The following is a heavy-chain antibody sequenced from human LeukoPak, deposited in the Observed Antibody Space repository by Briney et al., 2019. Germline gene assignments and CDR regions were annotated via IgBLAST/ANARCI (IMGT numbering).Heavy chain of an antibody. CDR2: INPSGGST. CDR1: GYTFTSYY. D-gene: IGHD3-22*01. CDR3: ARVGSDYYDTTPWFDP. Sequence: ASVKVSCKAFGYTFTSYYMQWVRQAPGQGLEWMGIINPSGGSTSYAQKFQGRVTMTRDMSTSTVYMELSSLRSEDTAVYYCARVGSDYYDTTPWFDPWGQGTLVTVSS. J-gene: IGHJ5*02. V-gene: IGHV1-46*01.